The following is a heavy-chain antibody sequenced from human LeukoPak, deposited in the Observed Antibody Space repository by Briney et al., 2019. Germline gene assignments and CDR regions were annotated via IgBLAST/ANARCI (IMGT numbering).Heavy chain of an antibody. CDR1: GFTFSSYG. CDR2: IWYDGINK. Sequence: GGSLRLSCAASGFTFSSYGMHWVRQAPGKGLEWVAVIWYDGINKYHADSVKGRFTISRDNSKNTLYLQMNGLRAEDTAVYYCARGMVGATYFDYWGQGTLVTVSS. CDR3: ARGMVGATYFDY. D-gene: IGHD1-26*01. J-gene: IGHJ4*02. V-gene: IGHV3-33*01.